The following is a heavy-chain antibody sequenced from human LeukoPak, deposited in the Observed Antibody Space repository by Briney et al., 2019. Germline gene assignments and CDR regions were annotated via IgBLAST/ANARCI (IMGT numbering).Heavy chain of an antibody. J-gene: IGHJ4*02. Sequence: SETLSLTCTVSGGSISSYYWSWIRQPPGKGLEWIGYIHYSGSTNYNPSLKSRVTISVDTSKNQFSLKLSSVTAADTAVYYCARGGEYYYDSSGYSLPDYWGQGTLVTVSS. CDR1: GGSISSYY. CDR3: ARGGEYYYDSSGYSLPDY. V-gene: IGHV4-59*01. CDR2: IHYSGST. D-gene: IGHD3-22*01.